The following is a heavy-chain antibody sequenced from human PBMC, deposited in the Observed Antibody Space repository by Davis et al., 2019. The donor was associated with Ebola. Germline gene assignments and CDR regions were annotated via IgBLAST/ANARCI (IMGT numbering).Heavy chain of an antibody. Sequence: SETLSLTCAVSGGSISSGGYSWSWIRQPPGKGLEWIGEINHSGSTNYNPSLKSRVTISVDTSKKQFSLKLSSVTAADTAVYYCASLGGIAAAGTLYYYYGMDVWGQGTTVTVSS. D-gene: IGHD6-13*01. V-gene: IGHV4-30-2*01. CDR1: GGSISSGGYS. J-gene: IGHJ6*02. CDR3: ASLGGIAAAGTLYYYYGMDV. CDR2: INHSGST.